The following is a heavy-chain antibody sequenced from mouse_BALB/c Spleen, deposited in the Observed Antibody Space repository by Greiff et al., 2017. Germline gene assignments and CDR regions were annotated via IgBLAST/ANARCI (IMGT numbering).Heavy chain of an antibody. CDR2: IDPANGNT. CDR3: ARYAYAMDY. J-gene: IGHJ4*01. D-gene: IGHD2-14*01. V-gene: IGHV14-1*02. Sequence: EVQLQQSGAELVRPGALVKLSCKASGFNIKDYYMHWVKQRPEQGLEWIGRIDPANGNTKYDPKFQGKATITADTSSNTAYLQLSSLTSEDTAVYYCARYAYAMDYWGQGTSVTVSS. CDR1: GFNIKDYY.